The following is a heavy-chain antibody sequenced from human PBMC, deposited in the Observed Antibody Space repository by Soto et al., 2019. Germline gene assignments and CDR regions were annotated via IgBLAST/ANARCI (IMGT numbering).Heavy chain of an antibody. Sequence: ASVKGSCKPSGYTFTPYDINCGRQATGQGHKCMGWINPNSGGTNYAQKFQGWVTMTRDTAISTAYMELSRLRSDDTAVYYCARDSPLGYCSGGSCYSLAFDYWGQGALVTVSS. CDR2: INPNSGGT. V-gene: IGHV1-2*04. CDR3: ARDSPLGYCSGGSCYSLAFDY. J-gene: IGHJ4*02. D-gene: IGHD2-15*01. CDR1: GYTFTPYD.